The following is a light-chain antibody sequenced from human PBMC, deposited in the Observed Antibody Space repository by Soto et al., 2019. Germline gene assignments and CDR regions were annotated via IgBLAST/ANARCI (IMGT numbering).Light chain of an antibody. Sequence: DIVLTQSPDSLAVSLGETATINCKASQSVLFSHNNKNYLAWYQQRPGQPPRLLLYGASTRATGIPVRFRGSGSGTEFTLTISSLQSEDSAVYYCHQYNSWPRGTFGPGTKVEIK. CDR3: HQYNSWPRGT. V-gene: IGKV4-1*01. J-gene: IGKJ3*01. CDR2: GAS. CDR1: QSVLFSHNNKNY.